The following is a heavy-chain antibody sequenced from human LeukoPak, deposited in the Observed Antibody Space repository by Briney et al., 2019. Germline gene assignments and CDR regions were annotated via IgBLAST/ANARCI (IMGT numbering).Heavy chain of an antibody. CDR3: ARESGQWLDYYFDY. V-gene: IGHV3-53*01. CDR1: GFTVSSNY. D-gene: IGHD6-19*01. CDR2: IYSSGST. J-gene: IGHJ4*02. Sequence: GGSLRLSCAASGFTVSSNYMSWVRQAPGKGLEWVAVIYSSGSTYYADSVKGRFTISRDNSKNTLYLQMNSLRAEDTAVYYCARESGQWLDYYFDYWGQGTLVTVSS.